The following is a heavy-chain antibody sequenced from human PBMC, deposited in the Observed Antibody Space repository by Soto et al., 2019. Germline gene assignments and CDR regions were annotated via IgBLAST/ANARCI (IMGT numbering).Heavy chain of an antibody. V-gene: IGHV1-46*01. CDR1: GDTFTDYY. D-gene: IGHD2-21*02. CDR3: ARGGHVVVVTAALDY. CDR2: VNPSGGHT. Sequence: QVQLVQSGAEVKKPGASVKVSCKASGDTFTDYYIHWVHQAPGQGLEWMGTVNPSGGHTTYAQHFLGRMTMTRDTSTSTLYMELTSLTSEDTAVYYCARGGHVVVVTAALDYWGKGTLVTVSS. J-gene: IGHJ4*02.